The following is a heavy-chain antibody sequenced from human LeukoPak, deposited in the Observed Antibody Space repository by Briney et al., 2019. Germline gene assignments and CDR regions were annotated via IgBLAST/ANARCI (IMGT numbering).Heavy chain of an antibody. D-gene: IGHD6-19*01. CDR2: ISAYNGNT. CDR3: ARLARTMAVAGTRVSYWYFDL. Sequence: ASVKVSCKASGYTFTSYGISWVRQAPGQGLEWMGWISAYNGNTNYAQKLQGRVTMTTDTSTSTAYMELRSLRSDDTAVYYCARLARTMAVAGTRVSYWYFDLWGRGTLVTVSS. V-gene: IGHV1-18*01. CDR1: GYTFTSYG. J-gene: IGHJ2*01.